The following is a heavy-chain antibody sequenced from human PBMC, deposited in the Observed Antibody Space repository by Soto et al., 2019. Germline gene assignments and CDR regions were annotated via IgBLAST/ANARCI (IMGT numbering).Heavy chain of an antibody. D-gene: IGHD2-21*02. V-gene: IGHV4-30-2*01. CDR1: GGYIRSGGFS. CDR2: IYHSGST. Sequence: QLQLQESGSGLVKPSQTLSLTCAVSGGYIRSGGFSWIWIRHPPGKGLEWIGYIYHSGSTYYNQSLKSRVTISEDRSKNQFSRKLSSVAAADTSVYYCASAVGMHIVEVTASRDWSYFDYWGQGTLVTVSS. J-gene: IGHJ4*02. CDR3: ASAVGMHIVEVTASRDWSYFDY.